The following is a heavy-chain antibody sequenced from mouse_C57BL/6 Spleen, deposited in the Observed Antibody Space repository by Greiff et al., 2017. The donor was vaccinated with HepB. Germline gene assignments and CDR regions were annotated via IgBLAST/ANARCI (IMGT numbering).Heavy chain of an antibody. J-gene: IGHJ2*01. V-gene: IGHV5-16*01. Sequence: EVQRVESEGGLVQPGSSMKLSCTASGFTFSDYYMAWVRQAPEKGLEWVANINYDGSSTYYLDSLKSRFIISRDNAKNILYLQMSSLKSEDTATYYCARDRWLLGGFDYWGQGTTLTVSS. CDR1: GFTFSDYY. D-gene: IGHD2-3*01. CDR2: INYDGSST. CDR3: ARDRWLLGGFDY.